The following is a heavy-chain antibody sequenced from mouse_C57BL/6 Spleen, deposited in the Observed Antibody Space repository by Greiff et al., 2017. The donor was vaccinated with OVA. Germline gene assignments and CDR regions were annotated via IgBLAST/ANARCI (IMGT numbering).Heavy chain of an antibody. CDR1: GFTFSSYG. D-gene: IGHD3-2*02. V-gene: IGHV5-6*01. CDR3: ARHDSSGSYYFDY. CDR2: ISSGGSYT. Sequence: EVKVVESGGDLVKPGGSLKLSCAASGFTFSSYGMSWVRQTPDKRLEWVATISSGGSYTYYPDSVKGRFTISRDNAKNTLYLQMSSLKSEDTAMYYCARHDSSGSYYFDYWGQGTTLTVSS. J-gene: IGHJ2*01.